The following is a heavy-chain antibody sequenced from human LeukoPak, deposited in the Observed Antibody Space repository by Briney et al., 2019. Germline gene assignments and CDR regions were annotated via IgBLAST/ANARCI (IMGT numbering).Heavy chain of an antibody. D-gene: IGHD3-22*01. Sequence: SETLSLTCTVSGGSISSYYWRWIRQPPGKGLEWIRYIYYSGSTNYNPSLKSRVTISVDTSKNQFSLKLSSVTAADTAVYYCASKNDSSGYLDYWGQGTLVTVSS. CDR3: ASKNDSSGYLDY. CDR2: IYYSGST. V-gene: IGHV4-59*12. J-gene: IGHJ4*02. CDR1: GGSISSYY.